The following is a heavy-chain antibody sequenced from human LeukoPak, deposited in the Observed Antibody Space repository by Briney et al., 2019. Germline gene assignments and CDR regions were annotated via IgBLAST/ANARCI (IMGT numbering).Heavy chain of an antibody. Sequence: SETLSLTCAVSGGPIIASYWSWIRQPPGKGLEGIGYTHYSGTGNYNPSLKSRVTISIDTSNNRFSLRLPSVTAADTAVYYCARVRFYDTTGYSTSYYLDYWGQGALVTVSS. D-gene: IGHD3-22*01. V-gene: IGHV4-59*01. J-gene: IGHJ4*02. CDR2: THYSGTG. CDR1: GGPIIASY. CDR3: ARVRFYDTTGYSTSYYLDY.